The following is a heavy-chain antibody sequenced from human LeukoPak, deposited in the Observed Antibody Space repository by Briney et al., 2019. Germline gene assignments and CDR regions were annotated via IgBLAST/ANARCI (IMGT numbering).Heavy chain of an antibody. J-gene: IGHJ5*02. CDR3: ARVPTGHYDSSGYYYETLPNWFDP. CDR1: ECTFSDYY. Sequence: GSLRLSCEAPECTFSDYYMGLIRQAPGKRLEWVSYISSSGSTIYYADSVKGRFTISRDNAKNSLYLQMNSLRAEDTAVYYCARVPTGHYDSSGYYYETLPNWFDPWGQGTLVTVSS. CDR2: ISSSGSTI. D-gene: IGHD3-22*01. V-gene: IGHV3-11*01.